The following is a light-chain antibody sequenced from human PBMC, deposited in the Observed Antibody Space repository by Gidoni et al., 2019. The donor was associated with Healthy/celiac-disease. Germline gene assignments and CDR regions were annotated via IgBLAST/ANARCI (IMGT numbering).Light chain of an antibody. CDR1: QSVSSSY. Sequence: IVLTQSPGTLSLSPGERATLSCRASQSVSSSYLAWYQQKPGQAPRLLIYGASSRATGIPDRFSGSGSGTDFTLTSSRLELEDFAVYYCQQYGSSPSLFTFGPGTKVDIK. CDR3: QQYGSSPSLFT. CDR2: GAS. V-gene: IGKV3-20*01. J-gene: IGKJ3*01.